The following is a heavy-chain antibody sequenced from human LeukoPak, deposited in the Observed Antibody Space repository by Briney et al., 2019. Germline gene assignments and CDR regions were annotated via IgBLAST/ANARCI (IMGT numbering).Heavy chain of an antibody. D-gene: IGHD2-8*01. CDR1: GYSISTGYY. J-gene: IGHJ3*02. CDR3: ARGEYCTNTXYXFXI. Sequence: SETLSLNCAVSGYSISTGYYWGWIRQPPGKGLEWIGSMYHSGSTYYNPSLKSRVTISVDSSKNQFSLKLSTVTAADTAVYYCARGEYCTNTXYXFXIXXXGXXXTV. V-gene: IGHV4-38-2*01. CDR2: MYHSGST.